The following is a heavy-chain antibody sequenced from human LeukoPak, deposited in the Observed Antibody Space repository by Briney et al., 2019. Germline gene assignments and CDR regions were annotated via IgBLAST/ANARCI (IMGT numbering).Heavy chain of an antibody. CDR3: ARFRAVAGTFDY. J-gene: IGHJ4*02. CDR1: GFTFSSYA. CDR2: ISYDGSNK. D-gene: IGHD6-19*01. Sequence: HPGGSLRLSCAASGFTFSSYAMRWVRQAPGKGLEWVAVISYDGSNKYYADSVKGRFTISRDNSKNTLYLQMNSLRAEDTAVYYCARFRAVAGTFDYWGQGTLVTVSS. V-gene: IGHV3-30-3*01.